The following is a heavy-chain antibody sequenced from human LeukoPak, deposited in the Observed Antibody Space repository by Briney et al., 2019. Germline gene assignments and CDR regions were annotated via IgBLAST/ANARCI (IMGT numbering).Heavy chain of an antibody. Sequence: GGSLRLSCAASGFNLGRYAMSWVRQAPGRGLEWVSCINTGETTFYADSVKGRFTISRDSSKNNLYLHMTSLRDEDTALYYCAKGAFDVWGQGQWSSSLQ. CDR1: GFNLGRYA. CDR2: INTGETT. V-gene: IGHV3-23*01. CDR3: AKGAFDV. J-gene: IGHJ3*01.